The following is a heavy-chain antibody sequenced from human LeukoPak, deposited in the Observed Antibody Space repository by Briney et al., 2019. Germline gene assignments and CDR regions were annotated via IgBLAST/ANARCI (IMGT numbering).Heavy chain of an antibody. V-gene: IGHV1-2*02. CDR1: GYTFTAYY. CDR2: INPNSGDT. Sequence: ASVKVSCKASGYTFTAYYMYWVRQAPGQGLEWMGWINPNSGDTNYAQKFQGRVTMTRDTSISTAYMELSRLRSDDTGVYYCATGSHYYDSSGYWNWGQGTLVTVSS. D-gene: IGHD3-22*01. CDR3: ATGSHYYDSSGYWN. J-gene: IGHJ4*02.